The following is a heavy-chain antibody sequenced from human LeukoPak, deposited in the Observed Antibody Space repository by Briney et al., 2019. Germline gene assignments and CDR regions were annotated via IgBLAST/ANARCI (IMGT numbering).Heavy chain of an antibody. Sequence: GGSLRLSCAASGFTFSSYSMNWVRQAPGKGLEWVSSISSSSSYIYYADSVKGRFTISRDNAKNSLYLQMNSLRAEDTAVYHCARGGQWELPYYFDYWGQGTLVTVSS. CDR2: ISSSSSYI. D-gene: IGHD1-26*01. V-gene: IGHV3-21*01. CDR3: ARGGQWELPYYFDY. CDR1: GFTFSSYS. J-gene: IGHJ4*02.